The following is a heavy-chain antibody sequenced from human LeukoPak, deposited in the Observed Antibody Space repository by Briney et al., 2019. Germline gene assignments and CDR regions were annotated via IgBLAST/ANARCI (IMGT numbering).Heavy chain of an antibody. CDR2: IYYSGST. CDR1: GGSISSSSYY. J-gene: IGHJ4*02. CDR3: ARGATVTLFDY. D-gene: IGHD4-17*01. V-gene: IGHV4-39*01. Sequence: SETLSLTCTVSGGSISSSSYYWGWIRQPPGKGLEWIGSIYYSGSTYYNPSLKSRVAISVDTSKNQFSLKLSSVTAADTAVYYRARGATVTLFDYWGQGTLVTVSS.